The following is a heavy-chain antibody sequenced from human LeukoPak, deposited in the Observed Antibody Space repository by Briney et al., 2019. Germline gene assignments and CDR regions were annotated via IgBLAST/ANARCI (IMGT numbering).Heavy chain of an antibody. J-gene: IGHJ4*02. V-gene: IGHV4-59*08. CDR3: ARRTAAGNYFDY. CDR2: IYYSGST. CDR1: GGSIGSYY. D-gene: IGHD6-13*01. Sequence: PSETLSLTCTVSGGSIGSYYWSWIRQPPGKGLEWIGYIYYSGSTNYNPSLKSRVTISVDTSKNQFSLKLSSVTAADTAVYYCARRTAAGNYFDYWGQGTLVTVSS.